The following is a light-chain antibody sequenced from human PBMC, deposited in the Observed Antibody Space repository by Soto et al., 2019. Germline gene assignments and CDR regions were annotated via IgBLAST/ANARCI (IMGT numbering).Light chain of an antibody. CDR3: QSYDSSLSGSV. J-gene: IGLJ3*02. Sequence: QSVLTQPPSVCGAPGQGVTISCTGSSSNIGAGYDLHWYQQLPGTAPKLLIYANTHRPSGVPDRFSGSKSGTSASLAITGLQAEDEADYYCQSYDSSLSGSVFGGGTKLTVL. CDR2: ANT. V-gene: IGLV1-40*01. CDR1: SSNIGAGYD.